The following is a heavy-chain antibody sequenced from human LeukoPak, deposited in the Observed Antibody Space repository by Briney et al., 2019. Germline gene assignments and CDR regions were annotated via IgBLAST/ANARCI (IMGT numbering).Heavy chain of an antibody. D-gene: IGHD3-16*01. Sequence: PGGSLRLSCIASGFNYGPYWMSWVRQAPGKEPEWVANIKGDGSERFYVNSVEGRFTISRDNAKNSLYLQMNSLRADDTAVYYCARDYWLGSRGLFYFNYWGQGTVVTVSS. V-gene: IGHV3-7*01. CDR3: ARDYWLGSRGLFYFNY. CDR1: GFNYGPYW. J-gene: IGHJ4*02. CDR2: IKGDGSER.